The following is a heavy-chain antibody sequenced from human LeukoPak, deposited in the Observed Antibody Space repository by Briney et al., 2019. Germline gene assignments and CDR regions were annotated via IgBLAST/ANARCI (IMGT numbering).Heavy chain of an antibody. D-gene: IGHD3-10*01. CDR3: ARGRSITILRGVAISDGFDI. CDR2: IDTTTSYK. CDR1: GFTFSTHG. V-gene: IGHV3-21*01. J-gene: IGHJ3*02. Sequence: PGGAVRLSCAASGFTFSTHGMNWVRQAPGEGLEWGSFIDTTTSYKYYADSVKGRFTISRDNAKNSLYLQMNSLRADDTAFYYCARGRSITILRGVAISDGFDIWGQGTMVTVSS.